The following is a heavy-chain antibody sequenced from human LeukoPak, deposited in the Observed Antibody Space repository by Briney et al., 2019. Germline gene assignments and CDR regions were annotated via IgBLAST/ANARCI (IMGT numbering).Heavy chain of an antibody. J-gene: IGHJ4*02. CDR1: GGSFSGYY. D-gene: IGHD3-10*01. CDR2: INHSGST. V-gene: IGHV4-34*01. CDR3: ARGGGLFDY. Sequence: SETQSLTCAVYGGSFSGYYWSWIRQPPGKGLEWIGEINHSGSTNYNPSLKSRVTISVDTSKNQFSLKLSSVTAADTAVYYCARGGGLFDYWGQGTLVTVSS.